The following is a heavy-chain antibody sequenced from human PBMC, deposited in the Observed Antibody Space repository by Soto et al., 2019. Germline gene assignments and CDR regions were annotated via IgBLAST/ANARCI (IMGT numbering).Heavy chain of an antibody. CDR3: ARLEGLATISYYFDF. J-gene: IGHJ4*02. D-gene: IGHD3-9*01. Sequence: PSETLSLTCSVSDDSINSDKYYWGGIRQPPGKGLEWIGSVYYRGNAYYNPSLQTRVTISLDKSKSQFSLKLNSVTAADSAVYFCARLEGLATISYYFDFWGPGALVTVSS. CDR1: DDSINSDKYY. V-gene: IGHV4-39*01. CDR2: VYYRGNA.